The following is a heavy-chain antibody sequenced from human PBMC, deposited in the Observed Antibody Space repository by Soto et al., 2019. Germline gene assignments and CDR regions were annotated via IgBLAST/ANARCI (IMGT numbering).Heavy chain of an antibody. D-gene: IGHD3-22*01. CDR2: IYWDDDK. Sequence: QITLKESGPTLVKPTQTLTLTCTFSGFSLSTSGVGVGWIRQPPGKALEWLALIYWDDDKRYSPSLKSRLTITKDTSXXQXVXXMTNMDPVDTATYYCAHRRGYYDSSGYYHGEYFQHWGQGTLVTVSS. J-gene: IGHJ1*01. CDR3: AHRRGYYDSSGYYHGEYFQH. CDR1: GFSLSTSGVG. V-gene: IGHV2-5*02.